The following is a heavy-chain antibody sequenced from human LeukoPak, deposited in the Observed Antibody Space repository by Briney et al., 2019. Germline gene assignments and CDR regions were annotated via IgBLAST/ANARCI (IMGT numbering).Heavy chain of an antibody. J-gene: IGHJ4*02. CDR1: GGSISSYY. Sequence: PSETLSLTCTVSGGSISSYYWSWIRQPAGKGLEWIGRIYTSGSTNYNPSLESRVTISVDTSKNQFSLKLSSVTAADTAVYYCARSKVDYYDSSGYYYDYFDYWGQGTLVTVSS. D-gene: IGHD3-22*01. CDR2: IYTSGST. V-gene: IGHV4-4*07. CDR3: ARSKVDYYDSSGYYYDYFDY.